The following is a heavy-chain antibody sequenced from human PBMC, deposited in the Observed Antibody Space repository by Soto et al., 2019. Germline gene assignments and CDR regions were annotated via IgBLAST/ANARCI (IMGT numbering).Heavy chain of an antibody. J-gene: IGHJ4*02. CDR1: GYTFTDYW. Sequence: PGESLKISCKGSGYTFTDYWISWVRQMPGKGLEWMGRIDPSDSYTSNSPSFQGHVTISADTSINTAHMQWSSLKASDTAMYYCVSRCVGSYYHFDYWRQGPMFTVSS. D-gene: IGHD1-26*01. CDR2: IDPSDSYT. V-gene: IGHV5-10-1*01. CDR3: VSRCVGSYYHFDY.